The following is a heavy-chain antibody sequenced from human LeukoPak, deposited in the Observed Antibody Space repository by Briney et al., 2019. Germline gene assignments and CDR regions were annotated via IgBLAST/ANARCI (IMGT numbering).Heavy chain of an antibody. V-gene: IGHV3-20*04. CDR3: ARARDVDTAMVSSDY. CDR1: GITFDDYG. J-gene: IGHJ4*02. CDR2: INWNGGSI. Sequence: PGGSLRLSCAASGITFDDYGMSWVRQAPGKGLEWVSGINWNGGSIGYADSVKGRFTISRDNAKNSLYLQMNSLRAEDTALYYCARARDVDTAMVSSDYWGQGTLVTVSS. D-gene: IGHD5-18*01.